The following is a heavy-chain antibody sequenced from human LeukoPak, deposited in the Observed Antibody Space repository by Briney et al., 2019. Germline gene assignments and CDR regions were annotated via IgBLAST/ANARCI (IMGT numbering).Heavy chain of an antibody. CDR2: IYSGGET. V-gene: IGHV4-39*02. CDR1: GDSISSSHYY. Sequence: MTSETLSLTCTVSGDSISSSHYYWGWIRQSPGKGLEWIGSIYSGGETHYNPSLNSRVTIFLDTSKNRFFLNLISVTATDTAVYYCVRDYSNFVQGDWGQGTLVTASS. J-gene: IGHJ4*02. CDR3: VRDYSNFVQGD. D-gene: IGHD4-11*01.